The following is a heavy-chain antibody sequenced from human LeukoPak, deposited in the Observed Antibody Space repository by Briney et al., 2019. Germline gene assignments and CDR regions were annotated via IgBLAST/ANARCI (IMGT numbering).Heavy chain of an antibody. Sequence: GASVKYCWKASGGTTSSYAISWGRQDPGLAHQWMGRLIPIFGTANYAQKFQGRVTITADESTSTAYMELSSLRSEDTAVYYCASPYYDSSGYQRYYFDYWGQGTLVTVSS. CDR3: ASPYYDSSGYQRYYFDY. D-gene: IGHD3-22*01. CDR2: LIPIFGTA. J-gene: IGHJ4*02. V-gene: IGHV1-69*13. CDR1: GGTTSSYA.